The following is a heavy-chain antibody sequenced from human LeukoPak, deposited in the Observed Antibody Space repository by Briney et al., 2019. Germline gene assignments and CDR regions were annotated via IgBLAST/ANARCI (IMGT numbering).Heavy chain of an antibody. D-gene: IGHD7-27*01. CDR3: AKDLGQDAFDI. CDR2: ISYDGSNK. V-gene: IGHV3-30*18. CDR1: GFTFSSYG. Sequence: QSGGSLRLSCAASGFTFSSYGTHWVRQAPGKGLEWVAVISYDGSNKYYADSVKGRFTISRDNSKNTLYLQMNSLRAEDTAVYYCAKDLGQDAFDIWGQGTMVTVSS. J-gene: IGHJ3*02.